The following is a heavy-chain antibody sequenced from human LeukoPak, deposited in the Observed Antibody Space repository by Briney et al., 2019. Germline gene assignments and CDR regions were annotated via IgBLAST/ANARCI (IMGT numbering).Heavy chain of an antibody. CDR3: ASPSPGFDP. J-gene: IGHJ5*02. V-gene: IGHV4-34*01. Sequence: PGGSLRLSCAASGFTFSTYGMHWVRQAPGKGLEWIGEINHSGSTNYNPSLKSRVTISVDTSKNQFSLRLSSVTAADTAVYYCASPSPGFDPWGQGTLVTVSS. CDR2: INHSGST. CDR1: GFTFSTYG.